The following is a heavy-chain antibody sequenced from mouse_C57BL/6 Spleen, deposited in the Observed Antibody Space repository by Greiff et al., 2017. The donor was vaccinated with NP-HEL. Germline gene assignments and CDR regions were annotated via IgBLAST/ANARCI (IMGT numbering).Heavy chain of an antibody. D-gene: IGHD1-1*01. Sequence: EVQVVESEGGLVQPGSSMKLSCTASGFTFSDYYMAWVRQVPEKGLEWVANINYDGSSTYYLDSLKSRFIISRDNAKNILYLQMSSLKSEDTATYYCARVADYGSSYDYFDYWGQGTTLTVSS. V-gene: IGHV5-16*01. CDR1: GFTFSDYY. CDR2: INYDGSST. J-gene: IGHJ2*01. CDR3: ARVADYGSSYDYFDY.